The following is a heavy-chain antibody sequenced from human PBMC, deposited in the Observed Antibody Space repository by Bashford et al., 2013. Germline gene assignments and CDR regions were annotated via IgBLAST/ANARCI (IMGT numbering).Heavy chain of an antibody. CDR1: GYTFTGYY. J-gene: IGHJ4*02. CDR2: ISAYNGNT. Sequence: ASVRVSCKASGYTFTGYYIHWVRQAPGQGLEWMGRISAYNGNTNYAQRLQGRVTMTTDTSTSTAYMELRSLRSDDTAVYYCARVPNYGSRILDYWGQGTLVTVSS. V-gene: IGHV1-18*04. CDR3: ARVPNYGSRILDY. D-gene: IGHD3-10*01.